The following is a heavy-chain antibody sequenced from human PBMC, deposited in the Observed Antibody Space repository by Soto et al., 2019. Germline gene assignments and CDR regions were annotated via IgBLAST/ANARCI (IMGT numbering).Heavy chain of an antibody. V-gene: IGHV1-69*02. CDR1: GGTFSSYT. Sequence: SVKVSCKASGGTFSSYTISWVRQAPGQGLEWMGRIIPILGIANYAQKFQGRVTITADKSTSTAYMELSSLRSEDTAVYYCARDILTGTYGMDVWGQGTTVTVSS. CDR3: ARDILTGTYGMDV. J-gene: IGHJ6*02. D-gene: IGHD3-9*01. CDR2: IIPILGIA.